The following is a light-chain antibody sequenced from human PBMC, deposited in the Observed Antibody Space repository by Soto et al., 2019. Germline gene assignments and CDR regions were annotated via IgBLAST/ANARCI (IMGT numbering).Light chain of an antibody. J-gene: IGLJ1*01. CDR3: CSYTTSSTYV. V-gene: IGLV2-14*03. CDR2: DVS. Sequence: QSVLTQPASVSGSPGQSIAISCTGASSDVGGYNYVPWYQQHPGKAPKLMIYDVSNRPSGASNRFSGSKSGNTASLTISGLQAEDEADYYCCSYTTSSTYVFGTGTKVTVL. CDR1: SSDVGGYNY.